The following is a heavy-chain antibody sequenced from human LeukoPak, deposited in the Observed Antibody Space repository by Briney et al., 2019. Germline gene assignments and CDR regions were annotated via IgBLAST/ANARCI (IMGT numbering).Heavy chain of an antibody. J-gene: IGHJ4*02. V-gene: IGHV3-64*01. Sequence: PGGSLRLSCAASGFTFSSYAMHWVRQAPGKGLEYVSAISSNGGSTYYANSVKGRFTISRDNSKNTLYLQMGSLRAEDMAVYYCERDSIAYCGGDCYPDYWGQGTLVTASS. CDR1: GFTFSSYA. CDR2: ISSNGGST. D-gene: IGHD2-21*02. CDR3: ERDSIAYCGGDCYPDY.